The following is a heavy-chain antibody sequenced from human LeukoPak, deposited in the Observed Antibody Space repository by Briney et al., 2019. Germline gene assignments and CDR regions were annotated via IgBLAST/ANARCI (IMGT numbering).Heavy chain of an antibody. Sequence: GGSLRLSCAASGFTFSTYAMSWVRQAAGKGLEWVSLISGSGGGIYYADSVKGRFTISRDNSKNTLYLQLNSLRVEDTTVHYCANHYDILDPFDYWGQGTLVTVSS. D-gene: IGHD3-9*01. J-gene: IGHJ4*02. CDR1: GFTFSTYA. CDR3: ANHYDILDPFDY. CDR2: ISGSGGGI. V-gene: IGHV3-23*01.